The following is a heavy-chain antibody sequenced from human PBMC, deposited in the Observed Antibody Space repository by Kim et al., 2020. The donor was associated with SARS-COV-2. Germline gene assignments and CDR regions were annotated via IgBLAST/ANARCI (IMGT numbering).Heavy chain of an antibody. CDR2: ISGSGGST. D-gene: IGHD3-10*01. CDR1: GFTFSSYA. J-gene: IGHJ4*02. Sequence: GGSLRLSCAASGFTFSSYAMSWVRQAPGKGLEWVSAISGSGGSTYYADSVKGRFTISRDNSKNTLYLQMNSLRAEDTAVYYCAKDWEGFYMVRGENDYWGQGTLVTVSS. CDR3: AKDWEGFYMVRGENDY. V-gene: IGHV3-23*01.